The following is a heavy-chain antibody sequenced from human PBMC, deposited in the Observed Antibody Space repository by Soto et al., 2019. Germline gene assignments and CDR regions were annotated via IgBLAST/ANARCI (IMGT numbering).Heavy chain of an antibody. Sequence: ASLKVSCKASGYTFTGYYMHWVRQAPGQGLEWMGWINPNSGGTNYAQKFQGRVTMTRDTSISTAYMELSRLRSDDTAVYYCARVSWPLGWFDPWGQGTLVTVSS. CDR2: INPNSGGT. CDR1: GYTFTGYY. J-gene: IGHJ5*02. CDR3: ARVSWPLGWFDP. D-gene: IGHD2-15*01. V-gene: IGHV1-2*02.